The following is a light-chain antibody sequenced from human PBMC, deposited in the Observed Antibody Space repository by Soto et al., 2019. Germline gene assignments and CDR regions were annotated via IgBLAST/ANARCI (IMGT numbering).Light chain of an antibody. Sequence: QSALTQPPSVSGSPGQSVTISCTGSSSDVGSYNRVSWYQQPPGTAPRVMIYEVSNRPLGLPDRFSGSKSANTACLTSSGLRDEDEADYCCSSYTRGGTLVCGGGTKLTVL. CDR3: SSYTRGGTLV. CDR2: EVS. V-gene: IGLV2-18*02. J-gene: IGLJ2*01. CDR1: SSDVGSYNR.